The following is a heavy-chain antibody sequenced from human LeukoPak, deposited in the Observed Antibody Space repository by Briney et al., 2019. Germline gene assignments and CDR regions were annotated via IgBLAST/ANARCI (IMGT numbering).Heavy chain of an antibody. CDR1: GFTFSGYA. D-gene: IGHD2-2*01. J-gene: IGHJ4*02. CDR3: ARGPFTSISKYFDY. V-gene: IGHV3-30*04. CDR2: ISYDGSYK. Sequence: PGRSLRLSCAASGFTFSGYAMHWVRQAPGKGLEWVAVISYDGSYKFYADSVKGRFTISRDNSKNTLYLQMNSLRVEDTAVYYCARGPFTSISKYFDYWGQGTLVTVSS.